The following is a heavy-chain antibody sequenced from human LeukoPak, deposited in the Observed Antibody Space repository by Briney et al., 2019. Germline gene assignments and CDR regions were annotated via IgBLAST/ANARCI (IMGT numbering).Heavy chain of an antibody. Sequence: GGSLRLSCTASGFTFSSYTMNWLRQAPGKGLEWLSTISDIGGNTYYADSVKGRFTISRDNSRNTLYLQMNSLRVEDTAVYFCAKTTKTGSFDYWGQGTLVTVSS. D-gene: IGHD7-27*01. CDR1: GFTFSSYT. V-gene: IGHV3-23*01. J-gene: IGHJ4*02. CDR3: AKTTKTGSFDY. CDR2: ISDIGGNT.